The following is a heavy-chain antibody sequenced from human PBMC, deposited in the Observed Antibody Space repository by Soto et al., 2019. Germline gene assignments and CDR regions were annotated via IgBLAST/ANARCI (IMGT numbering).Heavy chain of an antibody. CDR3: VWPPWPGRYFDLLFGY. CDR2: ISGSGGST. D-gene: IGHD3-9*01. Sequence: PGGSLRLSCAASGFTFSSYAMSWVRQAPGKGLEWVSAISGSGGSTYYADSVKGRFTISRDNSKNTLYLQMNSLRAEDTAVYYFVWPPWPGRYFDLLFGYWGQGTLVTVSS. V-gene: IGHV3-23*01. J-gene: IGHJ4*02. CDR1: GFTFSSYA.